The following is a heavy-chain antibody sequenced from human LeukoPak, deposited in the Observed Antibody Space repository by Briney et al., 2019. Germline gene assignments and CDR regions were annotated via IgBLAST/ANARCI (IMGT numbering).Heavy chain of an antibody. J-gene: IGHJ5*02. CDR3: AKRGRCSSTSCPMQNPFDP. Sequence: GGSLRLSFAASGFIFSNYAMSWVRQAPGKGLECVSVISGSGGDTYYADSVKGRFTISRDNSKNTLYLQMNSLRAEDTAVYYCAKRGRCSSTSCPMQNPFDPWGQGTLVTVSS. CDR2: ISGSGGDT. V-gene: IGHV3-23*01. D-gene: IGHD2-2*01. CDR1: GFIFSNYA.